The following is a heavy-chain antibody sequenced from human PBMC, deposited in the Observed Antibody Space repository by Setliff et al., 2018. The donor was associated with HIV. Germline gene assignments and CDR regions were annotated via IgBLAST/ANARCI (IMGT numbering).Heavy chain of an antibody. J-gene: IGHJ4*02. V-gene: IGHV3-30-3*01. CDR1: GFTFSSYA. Sequence: GGSLRLSCAASGFTFSSYAMHWVRQAPGKGLEWVAVISYDGSNKYYADSVEGRFTISRDNSKNTLYLQMNSLRAEDTAVCYCARALDWVDSSGYTFDYWGQGTLVTVSS. D-gene: IGHD3-22*01. CDR2: ISYDGSNK. CDR3: ARALDWVDSSGYTFDY.